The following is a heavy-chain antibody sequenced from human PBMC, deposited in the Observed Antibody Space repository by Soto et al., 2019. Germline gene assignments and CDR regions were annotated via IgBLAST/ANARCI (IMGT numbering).Heavy chain of an antibody. CDR3: ARVLSLYYDSSGSLGY. CDR1: GGTFSSYA. CDR2: IIPIFGTA. D-gene: IGHD3-22*01. J-gene: IGHJ4*02. V-gene: IGHV1-69*05. Sequence: QVQLVQSGAEVKKPGSSVKVSCKASGGTFSSYAISWVRQAPGQGLEWMGGIIPIFGTANYAEKLQGRVMSTXXEXTXXAYVEVGSLRSEDTGVYYCARVLSLYYDSSGSLGYWGQGTLVTVSS.